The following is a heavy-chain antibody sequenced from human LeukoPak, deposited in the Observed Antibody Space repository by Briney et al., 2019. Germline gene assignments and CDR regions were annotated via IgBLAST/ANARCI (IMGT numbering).Heavy chain of an antibody. V-gene: IGHV1-24*01. CDR2: SDPEDGET. J-gene: IGHJ4*02. Sequence: ASVKVSCKVSGYTLTELSMHWVRQAPGKGLEWMGGSDPEDGETIYAQKFQGRVTMTEDTSTDTAYMELSSLRSEDTAVYYCATDRGNYGDRRGWRGSLYYFDYWGQGTLVTVSS. CDR3: ATDRGNYGDRRGWRGSLYYFDY. CDR1: GYTLTELS. D-gene: IGHD4-17*01.